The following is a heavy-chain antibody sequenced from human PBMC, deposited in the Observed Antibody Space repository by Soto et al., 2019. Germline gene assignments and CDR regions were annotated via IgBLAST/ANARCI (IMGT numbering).Heavy chain of an antibody. CDR2: ITGSGDRA. J-gene: IGHJ4*02. CDR1: GFRFSSYS. CDR3: GKDWAGIAVAGIDY. Sequence: ESGGALVQPGGSLRLSCVGSGFRFSSYSMTWVRQAPGKGLEWVSAITGSGDRAYSADSVRGRFTISRDNSKNTLYLQMNSLRAEDTAVYYCGKDWAGIAVAGIDYWGQGTLVTVSS. V-gene: IGHV3-23*01. D-gene: IGHD6-19*01.